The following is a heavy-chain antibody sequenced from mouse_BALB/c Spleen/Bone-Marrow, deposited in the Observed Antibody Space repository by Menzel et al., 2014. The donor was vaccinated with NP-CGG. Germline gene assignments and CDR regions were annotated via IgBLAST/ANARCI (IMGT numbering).Heavy chain of an antibody. D-gene: IGHD1-1*01. CDR3: ARSSYFDY. V-gene: IGHV1S29*02. CDR1: GYTFTDYN. Sequence: VQLKESGPELVKSGTSVKISCTASGYTFTDYNMHCVKQSHGKSLEWIGYIYPFNGGTDYNQKFKSKATMTVDKSSSTEYMELQNLTSEDSAVYYCARSSYFDYWGQGTTLTVSS. J-gene: IGHJ2*01. CDR2: IYPFNGGT.